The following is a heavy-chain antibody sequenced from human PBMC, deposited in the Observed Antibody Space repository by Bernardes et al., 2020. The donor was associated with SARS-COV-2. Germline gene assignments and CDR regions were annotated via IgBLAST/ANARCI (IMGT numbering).Heavy chain of an antibody. V-gene: IGHV3-23*01. J-gene: IGHJ6*02. CDR3: ARRRYGDFGVDV. CDR2: ISANGRSA. Sequence: GGSLRLSCTASGFTFSNFALSWVRQAPGEGLEWVSIISANGRSAYYADSVKGRFAISRDNSKNTLYLQMNSLRVEDTAVYYCARRRYGDFGVDVWGQGTTVTVSS. D-gene: IGHD4-17*01. CDR1: GFTFSNFA.